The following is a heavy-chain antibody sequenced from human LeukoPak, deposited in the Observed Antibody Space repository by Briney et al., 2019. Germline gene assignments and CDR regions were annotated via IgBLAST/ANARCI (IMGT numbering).Heavy chain of an antibody. Sequence: GGSLRLSCAVSGITLSNYGMSWVRQAPGKGLEWVAGISDSGGSTNYADSVKGRFTVSRDNPKNTLYLQMNSLRAEDTAVYFCAKRGVVIRVILVGFHKEAYYFDSRGQGALVTVSS. CDR2: ISDSGGST. V-gene: IGHV3-23*01. CDR1: GITLSNYG. D-gene: IGHD3-22*01. CDR3: AKRGVVIRVILVGFHKEAYYFDS. J-gene: IGHJ4*02.